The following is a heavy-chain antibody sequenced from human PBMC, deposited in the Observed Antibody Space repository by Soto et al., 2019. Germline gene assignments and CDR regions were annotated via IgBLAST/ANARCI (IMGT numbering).Heavy chain of an antibody. J-gene: IGHJ6*03. D-gene: IGHD5-18*01. Sequence: PGEALKISVKGSGYTFTSYWIGWVRQMPGKGLEWKGIIYPGDSDTRYSPSFQGQVTFSADKSISTAYLQWSSLKASDTDMYYCARAQYSYGPTYYYYYYMDVWGKGTTVAVSS. V-gene: IGHV5-51*01. CDR3: ARAQYSYGPTYYYYYYMDV. CDR1: GYTFTSYW. CDR2: IYPGDSDT.